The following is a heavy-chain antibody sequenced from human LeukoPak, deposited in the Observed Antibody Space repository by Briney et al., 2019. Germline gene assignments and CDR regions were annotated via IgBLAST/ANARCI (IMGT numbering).Heavy chain of an antibody. V-gene: IGHV4-38-2*02. CDR1: GYSISSGYY. CDR2: IYHSGST. Sequence: PSETLSLTCAVSGYSISSGYYWGWIRQPPGKGLEWIGSIYHSGSTYYNPSLKSRVTISADTSKNQFSLKLSSVTAADAAVYYCARDRVGRLGELSFWFDPWGQGTLVTVSS. D-gene: IGHD3-10*01. J-gene: IGHJ5*02. CDR3: ARDRVGRLGELSFWFDP.